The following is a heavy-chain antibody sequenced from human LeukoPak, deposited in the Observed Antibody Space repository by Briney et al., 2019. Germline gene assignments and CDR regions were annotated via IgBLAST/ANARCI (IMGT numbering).Heavy chain of an antibody. Sequence: PSETLSLTCTVSGGSISSYYWSWIRQPPGKGLEWIGYIYYSGSTNYNPSLKSRVTISVDTSENQFSLKLSSVTAADTAVYYCARDSLDYFDYWGQGTLVTVSS. CDR3: ARDSLDYFDY. J-gene: IGHJ4*02. CDR1: GGSISSYY. V-gene: IGHV4-59*01. CDR2: IYYSGST.